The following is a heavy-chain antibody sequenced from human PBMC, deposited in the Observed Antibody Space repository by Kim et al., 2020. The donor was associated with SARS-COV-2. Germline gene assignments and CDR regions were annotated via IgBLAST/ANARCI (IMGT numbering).Heavy chain of an antibody. V-gene: IGHV3-23*01. CDR3: AKVSADSSGWFYDY. J-gene: IGHJ4*02. CDR1: GFTFSSYA. D-gene: IGHD6-19*01. CDR2: ISGSGGST. Sequence: GGSLRLSCAASGFTFSSYAMSWVRQAPGKGLEWVSAISGSGGSTYYADSVKGRFTISRDNSKNTLYLQMNSLRAEDTAVYYCAKVSADSSGWFYDYWGQGTLVTVSS.